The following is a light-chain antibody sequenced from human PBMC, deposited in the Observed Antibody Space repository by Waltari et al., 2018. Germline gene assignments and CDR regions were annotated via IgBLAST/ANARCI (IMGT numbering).Light chain of an antibody. Sequence: SYELTQPPSVSVSPGQTATITCSGDALPGQSAYWYQQKPGHAPLLVIYKDNQRPSEIPERFSGSTSGTIVTLTISGVQAEDEADYYCQTADSSGAYKVFGTGTKVSVL. V-gene: IGLV3-25*03. CDR2: KDN. CDR1: ALPGQS. CDR3: QTADSSGAYKV. J-gene: IGLJ1*01.